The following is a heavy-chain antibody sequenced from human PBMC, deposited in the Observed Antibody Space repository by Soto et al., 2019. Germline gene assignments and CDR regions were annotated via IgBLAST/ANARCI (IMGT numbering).Heavy chain of an antibody. D-gene: IGHD4-4*01. V-gene: IGHV1-18*01. Sequence: QVQLVQSGAEVKKPGASVKVSCKASGYTFTSYDISWVRQAPGQGLEWMGWIRTYNGNTNFAQELQGRVTMTTETSTTTAYMELRSLGSDDTAVYYCARGGMTTVLGLHYWGQGTLVTVSS. CDR3: ARGGMTTVLGLHY. CDR1: GYTFTSYD. J-gene: IGHJ4*02. CDR2: IRTYNGNT.